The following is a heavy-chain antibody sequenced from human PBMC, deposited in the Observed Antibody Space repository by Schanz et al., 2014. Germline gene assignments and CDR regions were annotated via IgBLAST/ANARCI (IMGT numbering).Heavy chain of an antibody. CDR3: ARAQGVIRLYYGVDV. Sequence: VHLLESGGGLVQPGRSLRLSCAASGFTFRSYGMNWVRQAPGKGLEWVANIGYDGSEKYYVDSVKGRFTISRDNSMNTVYLQMNSLRSDDAAVYYCARAQGVIRLYYGVDVWGQGTTXTVSS. V-gene: IGHV3-33*01. D-gene: IGHD3-10*01. CDR2: IGYDGSEK. J-gene: IGHJ6*02. CDR1: GFTFRSYG.